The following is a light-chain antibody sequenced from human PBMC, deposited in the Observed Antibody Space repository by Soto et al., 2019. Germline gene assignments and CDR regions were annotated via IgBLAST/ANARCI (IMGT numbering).Light chain of an antibody. V-gene: IGLV1-40*01. CDR1: SSNIGAGYD. Sequence: QSVLTQPPLVSGAPGQRVTISCTGSSSNIGAGYDVHWYQQLPGTAPKLLIYGNSNRPSGVPDRFSGSKSGTSASLAITGLQAEDEADYYCQSYDSSLSGLVFGTGTKLTVL. J-gene: IGLJ1*01. CDR3: QSYDSSLSGLV. CDR2: GNS.